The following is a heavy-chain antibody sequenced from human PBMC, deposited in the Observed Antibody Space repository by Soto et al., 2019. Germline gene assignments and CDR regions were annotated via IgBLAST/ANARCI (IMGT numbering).Heavy chain of an antibody. CDR1: GFTFSAYY. CDR3: ASNYGDFIY. Sequence: QVQLVESGGGLVKPGGSLRLSCAGSGFTFSAYYMTWIRQAPGKGLEPVAYISSSGAVTYYSDSVKGRFTISRDNTKNSLSLQMNSLRIEDMAVYYCASNYGDFIYWGEGTRVTVSS. CDR2: ISSSGAVT. V-gene: IGHV3-11*01. J-gene: IGHJ4*02. D-gene: IGHD4-17*01.